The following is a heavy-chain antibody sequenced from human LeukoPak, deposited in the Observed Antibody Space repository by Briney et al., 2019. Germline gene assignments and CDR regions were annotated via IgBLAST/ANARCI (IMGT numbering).Heavy chain of an antibody. CDR1: GGSFSGYY. D-gene: IGHD3-10*01. J-gene: IGHJ4*02. Sequence: TSETLSLTCAVYGGSFSGYYWSWIRQPPGKGLEWIGEINHSGSTNYNPSLKSRVTISVDTSKNQFSLKLSSVTAADTAVYYCARRPRGVWFGELYGNPFDYWGQGTLVTVSS. CDR2: INHSGST. V-gene: IGHV4-34*01. CDR3: ARRPRGVWFGELYGNPFDY.